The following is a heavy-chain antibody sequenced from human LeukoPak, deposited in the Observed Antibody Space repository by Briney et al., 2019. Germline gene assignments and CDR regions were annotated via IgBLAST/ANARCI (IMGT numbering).Heavy chain of an antibody. V-gene: IGHV3-30*03. CDR2: IAYDSSHK. Sequence: GGSLRLSCAASGFTFSDYGMHWVRQAPGKGLEWVAVIAYDSSHKYYADSVKGRFTISRDNSKNTLYLQMNSLRAEDTAVYYCARDAPCSSSWVLGIFDYWGQGTLVTVSS. CDR1: GFTFSDYG. J-gene: IGHJ4*02. D-gene: IGHD6-13*01. CDR3: ARDAPCSSSWVLGIFDY.